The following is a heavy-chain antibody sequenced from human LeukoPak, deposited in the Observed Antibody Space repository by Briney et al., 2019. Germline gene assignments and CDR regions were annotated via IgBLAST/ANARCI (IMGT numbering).Heavy chain of an antibody. CDR1: GLTFSSYA. D-gene: IGHD3-22*01. Sequence: GGSLRLSCAASGLTFSSYAMTWVRQAPGKWLEWVSTVIGSAGSTYYADSVKGRFTISRDNSKSTLYMQMNSLRAEETAVYYCAKDSLADSSGYSYRGCYDFWGQGTLVTVSS. CDR3: AKDSLADSSGYSYRGCYDF. CDR2: VIGSAGST. J-gene: IGHJ4*02. V-gene: IGHV3-23*01.